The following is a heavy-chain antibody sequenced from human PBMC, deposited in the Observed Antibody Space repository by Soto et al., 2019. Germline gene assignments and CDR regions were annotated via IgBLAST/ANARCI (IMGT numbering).Heavy chain of an antibody. Sequence: GGSLRLSCAASGFTFSSYAMSWVRQMPGKGLEWMGIIYPGDSDTRYSPSFQGRVTISADKSISTAYLQWSSLKASDTAMYYCARHDLLSAGEYWGQGTLVTVSS. V-gene: IGHV5-51*01. CDR2: IYPGDSDT. CDR1: GFTFSSYA. J-gene: IGHJ4*02. CDR3: ARHDLLSAGEY.